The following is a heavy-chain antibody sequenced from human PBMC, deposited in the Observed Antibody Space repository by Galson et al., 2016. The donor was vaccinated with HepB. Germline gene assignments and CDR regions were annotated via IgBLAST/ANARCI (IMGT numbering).Heavy chain of an antibody. CDR3: ATASYYYDTTGYFDH. Sequence: SLRLSCAASGFSFSSYAMSWVRQAPGKGLEWVSTISGSSTNTYFADSMKGRFTISRDDSKNTVYLQMNGLRVDDTAVYYCATASYYYDTTGYFDHWGQGILVTSPQ. CDR2: ISGSSTNT. V-gene: IGHV3-23*01. J-gene: IGHJ4*02. D-gene: IGHD3-22*01. CDR1: GFSFSSYA.